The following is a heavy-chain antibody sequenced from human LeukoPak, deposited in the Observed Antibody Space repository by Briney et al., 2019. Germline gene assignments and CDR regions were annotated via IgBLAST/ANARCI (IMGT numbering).Heavy chain of an antibody. CDR1: GFTFSTYA. Sequence: GGSLRLSCAASGFTFSTYAMSWVRQAPGKGLEWVSAISGSGDTTSYADSVKGRFAISRDNSKNTLYLQMNSLRAEDTAVYYCAKDNGLGSFYVSDYWGQGTLVTVSS. D-gene: IGHD3-10*01. CDR2: ISGSGDTT. CDR3: AKDNGLGSFYVSDY. V-gene: IGHV3-23*01. J-gene: IGHJ4*02.